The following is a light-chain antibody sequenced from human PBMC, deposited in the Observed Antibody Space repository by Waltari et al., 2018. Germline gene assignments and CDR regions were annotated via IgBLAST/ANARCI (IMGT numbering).Light chain of an antibody. J-gene: IGKJ2*01. Sequence: DIQMTQSPSTLSASVGNRVTITCRASRSIDAFLAWYQQKPGKAPKLLIYKASSLESGVPSRFSGSGSGTEFTLTISSLQPDDFATYYCQQYNTYSRTFGQGTKLEIK. CDR1: RSIDAF. CDR2: KAS. CDR3: QQYNTYSRT. V-gene: IGKV1-5*03.